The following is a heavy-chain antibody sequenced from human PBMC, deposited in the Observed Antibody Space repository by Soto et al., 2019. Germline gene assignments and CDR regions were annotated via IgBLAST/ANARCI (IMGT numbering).Heavy chain of an antibody. CDR1: GFTFDTYG. CDR2: ISYEGSNT. J-gene: IGHJ6*02. D-gene: IGHD1-1*01. V-gene: IGHV3-30-3*01. Sequence: QVHLVESGGGVVQPGRSLRLSCVASGFTFDTYGIHWVRQAPGKGLQWVALISYEGSNTYYADSVRGRFTISRDNSKNTLYLQMNTLRPEDTGLYYCARVTPGNNLYYFSGLDFWGQGTSFTVSS. CDR3: ARVTPGNNLYYFSGLDF.